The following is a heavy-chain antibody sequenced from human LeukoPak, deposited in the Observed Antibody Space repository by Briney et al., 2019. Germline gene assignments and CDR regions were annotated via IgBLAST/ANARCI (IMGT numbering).Heavy chain of an antibody. CDR1: RFIFSTYD. CDR3: AKDRGSWSYGGLDY. D-gene: IGHD1-26*01. J-gene: IGHJ4*02. CDR2: IRYNGSNT. V-gene: IGHV3-30*02. Sequence: PGGSLRLSCAASRFIFSTYDMNWVRQAPGKGLEWVAFIRYNGSNTYYADSVKGRFTISRDNSKNTLYLQMNSLRIEDTAVYYCAKDRGSWSYGGLDYWGQGILVTVSS.